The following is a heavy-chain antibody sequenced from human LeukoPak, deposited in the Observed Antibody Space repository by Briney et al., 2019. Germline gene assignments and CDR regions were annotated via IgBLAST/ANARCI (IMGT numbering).Heavy chain of an antibody. D-gene: IGHD3-22*01. CDR2: INHSGST. CDR1: GVSFSGYY. CDR3: ARGHVSYYDSSGAYYFDY. Sequence: SETLSLTCAVYGVSFSGYYWSWIRQPPGKGLEWIGEINHSGSTNYNPSLKSRVTISVDTSKNQFSLKLSSVTAADTAVYYCARGHVSYYDSSGAYYFDYWGQGTLVTVSS. V-gene: IGHV4-34*01. J-gene: IGHJ4*02.